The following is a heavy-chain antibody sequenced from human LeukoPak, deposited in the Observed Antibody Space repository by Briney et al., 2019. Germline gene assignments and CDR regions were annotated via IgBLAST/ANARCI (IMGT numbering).Heavy chain of an antibody. Sequence: GESLKISCKGSGYRFTSYWIGWVRPMPGKGLEWMGIIYPGDSDTRYSPSFQGQVTISADKSISTAYLQWSSLKASDTAMYYCARHGRVATVQAWFDPWGQGTLVTVSS. CDR2: IYPGDSDT. D-gene: IGHD5-12*01. CDR3: ARHGRVATVQAWFDP. V-gene: IGHV5-51*01. CDR1: GYRFTSYW. J-gene: IGHJ5*02.